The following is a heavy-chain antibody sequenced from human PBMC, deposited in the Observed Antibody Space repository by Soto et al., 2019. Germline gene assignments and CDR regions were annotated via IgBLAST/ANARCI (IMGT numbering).Heavy chain of an antibody. CDR3: ARDPSNTGYYGLDV. J-gene: IGHJ6*02. CDR1: GFTVKNYQ. CDR2: IYSGGVT. V-gene: IGHV3-53*01. Sequence: LRLSCAASGFTVKNYQMNWVRQAPGKGLEWVSVIYSGGVTYYPDSVKGRFTTIRDTSKNTVYLQMNSLRADDTAMYYCARDPSNTGYYGLDVWGQGTTVTVSS.